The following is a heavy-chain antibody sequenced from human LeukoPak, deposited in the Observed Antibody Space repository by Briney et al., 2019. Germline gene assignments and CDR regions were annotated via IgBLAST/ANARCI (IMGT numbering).Heavy chain of an antibody. CDR2: IYYSGST. D-gene: IGHD5-18*01. V-gene: IGHV4-59*01. CDR3: ARSYTPMVLDY. CDR1: GGSISSYY. Sequence: SETLSLTCTVSGGSISSYYWSWIRQPPGKGLEWIGYIYYSGSTNYNPSLKSRVTISVDTSKNQFSLELSSVTAADTAVYYCARSYTPMVLDYWGQGILVTVSS. J-gene: IGHJ4*02.